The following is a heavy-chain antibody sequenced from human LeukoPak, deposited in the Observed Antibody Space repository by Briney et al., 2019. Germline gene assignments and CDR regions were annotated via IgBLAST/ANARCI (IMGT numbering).Heavy chain of an antibody. CDR3: ARYGDNKRYFDL. Sequence: GASVKVSCKASGYTFTSYGISWVRQAPGQGLEWMGGIIPIFGTANYAQKFQGRVTITADESTSTAYMELSSLRSEDTAVYYCARYGDNKRYFDLWGRGTLVTVSS. J-gene: IGHJ2*01. CDR2: IIPIFGTA. CDR1: GYTFTSYG. D-gene: IGHD4-17*01. V-gene: IGHV1-69*13.